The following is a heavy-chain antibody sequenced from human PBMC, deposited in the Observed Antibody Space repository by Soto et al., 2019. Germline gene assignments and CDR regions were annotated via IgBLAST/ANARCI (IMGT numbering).Heavy chain of an antibody. CDR2: ISGSGGST. J-gene: IGHJ4*02. CDR3: AKTCYYDSSGYYPLGYFDY. Sequence: EVQLLESGGGLVQPGGSLRLSCAASGFTFSSYAMSWVRQAPGKGLEWVSAISGSGGSTYYADSVKGRFTISRDNSKNTLYLQMNSLRAEDTAVYYCAKTCYYDSSGYYPLGYFDYWGQGTLVTVSS. CDR1: GFTFSSYA. D-gene: IGHD3-22*01. V-gene: IGHV3-23*01.